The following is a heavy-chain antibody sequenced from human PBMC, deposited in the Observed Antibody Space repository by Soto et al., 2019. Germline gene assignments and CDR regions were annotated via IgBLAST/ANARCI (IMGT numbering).Heavy chain of an antibody. Sequence: QVQLVQSGAEVKKPGASVKVSCKASGYTFTSYDINWVRQATGQGLEWMGWMNPNSGNTGYAQKFQGRVTMTRNTSISTAYMELSSLRSEDTAVYYCARGPYCSSTSCYGMSEWYFDLWGRGTLVTVSS. V-gene: IGHV1-8*01. J-gene: IGHJ2*01. CDR3: ARGPYCSSTSCYGMSEWYFDL. CDR1: GYTFTSYD. CDR2: MNPNSGNT. D-gene: IGHD2-2*01.